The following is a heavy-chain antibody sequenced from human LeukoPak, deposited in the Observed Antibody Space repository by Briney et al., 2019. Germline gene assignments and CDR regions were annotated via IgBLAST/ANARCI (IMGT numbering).Heavy chain of an antibody. J-gene: IGHJ4*02. CDR2: IIPIFGTA. D-gene: IGHD3-22*01. CDR1: GGTFSSYA. CDR3: ACKAGYYDSSGYVHFDY. Sequence: SVKVSCKASGGTFSSYAISWVRQPPGQGLEWMGGIIPIFGTANYAQKFQGRVTITTDESTSTAYMELSSLRSEDTAVYYCACKAGYYDSSGYVHFDYWGQGTLVTVSS. V-gene: IGHV1-69*05.